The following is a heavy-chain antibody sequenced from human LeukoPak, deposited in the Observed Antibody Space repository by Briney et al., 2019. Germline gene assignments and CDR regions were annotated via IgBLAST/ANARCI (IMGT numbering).Heavy chain of an antibody. CDR3: ARRVGHYGGWATPGYYYYYMDV. Sequence: SETLSLTCAVYGGSFSGYYWSWIRQPPGKGLEWIGEINHSGSTNYNPSLKSRVTISVDTSKNQFSLKLSSVTAADTAVYYCARRVGHYGGWATPGYYYYYMDVWGKGTTVTISS. J-gene: IGHJ6*03. CDR2: INHSGST. D-gene: IGHD2-21*01. V-gene: IGHV4-34*01. CDR1: GGSFSGYY.